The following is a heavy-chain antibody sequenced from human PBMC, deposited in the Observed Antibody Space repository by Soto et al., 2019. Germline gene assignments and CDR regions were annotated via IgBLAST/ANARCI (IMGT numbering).Heavy chain of an antibody. CDR1: GDTVSRNSAA. Sequence: PSQTLSLTCVISGDTVSRNSAAWHCIRQSPSRGLEWLGKTYYRSKWYNDYAVTVKSRITINPDTSKNQFSLQLNSVTPEDTAIYYCASYNFDYWGQGTLVTVSS. CDR3: ASYNFDY. D-gene: IGHD1-1*01. CDR2: TYYRSKWYN. J-gene: IGHJ4*02. V-gene: IGHV6-1*01.